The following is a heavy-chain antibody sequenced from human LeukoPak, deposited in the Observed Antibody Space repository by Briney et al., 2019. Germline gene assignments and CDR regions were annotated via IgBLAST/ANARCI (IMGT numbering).Heavy chain of an antibody. CDR2: TYYRSKWYT. CDR1: GDIVASNSAA. V-gene: IGHV6-1*01. D-gene: IGHD3-22*01. Sequence: SQTLSLTCAISGDIVASNSAAWNWIRQSPMRGLEWLGRTYYRSKWYTDYALSVKSRMTIKPDTAKNHFSLQLNSVTPEDTAVYYCSRDYYGTSGYYEDAFHIWGQGTMATVSS. CDR3: SRDYYGTSGYYEDAFHI. J-gene: IGHJ3*02.